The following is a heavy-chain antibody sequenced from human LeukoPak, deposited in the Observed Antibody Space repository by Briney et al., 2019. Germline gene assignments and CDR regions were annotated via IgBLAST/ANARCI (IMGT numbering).Heavy chain of an antibody. Sequence: SETLSLTCTVSGDSIDSYYWSWIRQPPGKGLEWIGCIYYRGTTSYNPFLKSRVTISVDTSKNQFSLKLNSVTAADTAVYYCARESSGGSFDYWGQGTLVTVSS. CDR3: ARESSGGSFDY. CDR2: IYYRGTT. J-gene: IGHJ4*02. D-gene: IGHD2-15*01. V-gene: IGHV4-59*12. CDR1: GDSIDSYY.